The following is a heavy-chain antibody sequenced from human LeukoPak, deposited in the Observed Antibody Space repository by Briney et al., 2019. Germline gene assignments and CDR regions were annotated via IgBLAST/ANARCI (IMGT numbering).Heavy chain of an antibody. J-gene: IGHJ6*03. D-gene: IGHD2-2*02. CDR1: GESFSGYS. CDR2: IDHSGST. Sequence: SETLSLTCAVYGESFSGYSWGWIRQPPGKGLEWIGEIDHSGSTNYNPSLKSRVTISVATSKNQFSLNLTSLSAADTAVYYCARLGYQLLYAYYYYYMDVWGKGTTVTVFS. V-gene: IGHV4-34*01. CDR3: ARLGYQLLYAYYYYYMDV.